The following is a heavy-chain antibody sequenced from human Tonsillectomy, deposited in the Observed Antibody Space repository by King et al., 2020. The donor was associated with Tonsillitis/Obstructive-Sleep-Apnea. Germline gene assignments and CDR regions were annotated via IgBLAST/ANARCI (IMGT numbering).Heavy chain of an antibody. J-gene: IGHJ4*02. Sequence: VQLVESGAEVKKPGASVNVSCKASGYTFTSYYMHWVRQAPGQGLEWRGIINPSGGSTSYAQKFQGRVTMTRDTSTSTVYMELSSLRSEDTAVYYCASDVNVDTAMVTDYWGQGTLVTVSS. CDR3: ASDVNVDTAMVTDY. V-gene: IGHV1-46*01. D-gene: IGHD5-18*01. CDR1: GYTFTSYY. CDR2: INPSGGST.